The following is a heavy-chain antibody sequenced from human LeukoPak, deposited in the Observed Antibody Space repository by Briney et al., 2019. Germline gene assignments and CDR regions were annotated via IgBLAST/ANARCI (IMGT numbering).Heavy chain of an antibody. V-gene: IGHV4-39*07. Sequence: SETLSLTCTVSGGSISSSSYYWGWIRQPPGKGLEWIGSIFHSGSVYYNPSLRSRVTISVDTSKNQVSLKVTSVTAADTALYYCARVVASTSIDSWGQGILVTVSS. D-gene: IGHD2-15*01. CDR2: IFHSGSV. CDR1: GGSISSSSYY. CDR3: ARVVASTSIDS. J-gene: IGHJ4*02.